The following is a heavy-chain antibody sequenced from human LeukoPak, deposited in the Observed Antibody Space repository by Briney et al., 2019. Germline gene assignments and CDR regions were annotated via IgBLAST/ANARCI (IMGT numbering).Heavy chain of an antibody. Sequence: PGGSLRLSCAASGFTFSSYWMPWVRQAPGKGLVWVSRINSDGSSTSYADSVKGRFTISRDNAKNTLYLQMNSLRAEDTAVYYCARSPGAITMPTDYFDYWGQGTLVTVSS. CDR2: INSDGSST. J-gene: IGHJ4*02. V-gene: IGHV3-74*01. CDR3: ARSPGAITMPTDYFDY. D-gene: IGHD3-10*01. CDR1: GFTFSSYW.